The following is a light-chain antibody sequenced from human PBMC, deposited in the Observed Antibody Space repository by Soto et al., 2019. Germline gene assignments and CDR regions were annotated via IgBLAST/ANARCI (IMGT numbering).Light chain of an antibody. Sequence: DIVMTQSPLSLPVTPGEPASISCRSSQSLLHSNGYKYLNWYLQKPGQSPLLLIYLTSTRASGVPDRFSGSVSGTDFTLKISKVEADDVGVYYCMQALQSAFTFDPGTKVYIK. J-gene: IGKJ3*01. CDR3: MQALQSAFT. CDR1: QSLLHSNGYKY. V-gene: IGKV2-28*01. CDR2: LTS.